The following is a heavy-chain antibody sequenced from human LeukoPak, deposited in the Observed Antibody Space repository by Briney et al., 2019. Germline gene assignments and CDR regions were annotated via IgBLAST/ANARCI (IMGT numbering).Heavy chain of an antibody. D-gene: IGHD3-22*01. J-gene: IGHJ4*02. CDR1: GGSISSYY. Sequence: SETLSLTCTVSGGSISSYYWSWIRQPPGKGLEWIGYIYYSGSTNYNPSLKSRVTISVDTSKNQFSLKLSSVTAADTAVYYCARHVRSKLLKGYYDSSGYYGNYFDYWGQGTLVTDSS. CDR2: IYYSGST. CDR3: ARHVRSKLLKGYYDSSGYYGNYFDY. V-gene: IGHV4-59*08.